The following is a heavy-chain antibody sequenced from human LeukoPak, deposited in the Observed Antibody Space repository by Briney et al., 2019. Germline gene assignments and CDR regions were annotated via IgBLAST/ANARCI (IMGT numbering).Heavy chain of an antibody. J-gene: IGHJ4*02. CDR2: IKQDGSEK. CDR1: GFTFSNYW. D-gene: IGHD2-15*01. Sequence: GGSLRLSCAASGFTFSNYWMSWVRQAPGKGLEWVANIKQDGSEKYYVDSVKGRFAISRDNAKNSLYLQMNSLRAEDLAVYYCARARYCSGTSCYFDYWGQGTLVTVCS. CDR3: ARARYCSGTSCYFDY. V-gene: IGHV3-7*01.